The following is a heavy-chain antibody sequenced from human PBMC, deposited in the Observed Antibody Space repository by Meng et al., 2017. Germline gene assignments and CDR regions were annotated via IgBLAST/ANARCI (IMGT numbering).Heavy chain of an antibody. CDR3: ARWSIYCSGGSCYSFDY. CDR1: GGSISSSNW. V-gene: IGHV4-4*02. CDR2: IYHSGST. Sequence: GQRQRSGPGRGKPSGNLSLTCAVSGGSISSSNWWSWVRQPPGKGLEWIGEIYHSGSTNYNPSLKSRVTISVDKSKNQFSLKLSSVTAADTAVYYCARWSIYCSGGSCYSFDYWGQGTLVTVSS. D-gene: IGHD2-15*01. J-gene: IGHJ4*02.